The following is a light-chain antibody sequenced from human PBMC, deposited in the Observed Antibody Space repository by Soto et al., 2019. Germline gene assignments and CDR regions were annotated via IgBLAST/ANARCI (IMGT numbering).Light chain of an antibody. V-gene: IGKV1-5*03. CDR2: DGS. Sequence: DIQMTQSPSTLSASVGDRITITCRASQSINTWLARYQQNPGEAPKLLIYDGSTLARGVPSRFSCSESGKEFTHSFSRLQPDDFATFYCQQYQTYSRTFGQGTKVEVK. CDR3: QQYQTYSRT. CDR1: QSINTW. J-gene: IGKJ1*01.